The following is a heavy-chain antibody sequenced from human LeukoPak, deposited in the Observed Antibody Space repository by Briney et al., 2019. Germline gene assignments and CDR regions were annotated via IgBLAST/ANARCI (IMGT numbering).Heavy chain of an antibody. J-gene: IGHJ4*02. CDR1: GFTFSSYA. D-gene: IGHD2-15*01. CDR3: ARDSGGSSPFDY. CDR2: ISNSGSTI. Sequence: HPGGSLRLSCAASGFTFSSYAMNWVRQAPEKGLEWVSYISNSGSTIYYADSVKGRFTISRDNAKNSLYLQMNSLRAEDTAVYYCARDSGGSSPFDYWGQGTLVTVSS. V-gene: IGHV3-48*03.